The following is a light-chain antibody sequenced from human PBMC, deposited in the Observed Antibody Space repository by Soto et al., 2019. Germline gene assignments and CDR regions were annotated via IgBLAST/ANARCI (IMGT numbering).Light chain of an antibody. CDR2: EVT. V-gene: IGLV2-14*01. CDR3: SSYTAASTLDVG. Sequence: QSALTQPASVSGSPGQSITISCSGTSSDGDSVSWYQQHPGKAPKLIIYEVTNRPSGVSNRFSGSKSDYTASLTISGLQAEDEADYYCSSYTAASTLDVGFGGGTKVT. CDR1: SSDGDS. J-gene: IGLJ2*01.